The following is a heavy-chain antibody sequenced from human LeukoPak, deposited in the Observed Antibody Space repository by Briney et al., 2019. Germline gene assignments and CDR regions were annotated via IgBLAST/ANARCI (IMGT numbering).Heavy chain of an antibody. CDR1: GFTFSSYE. Sequence: GGSLRLSCAASGFTFSSYEMNWVRQAPGKGLEWVAVISFDGSDKNYADSVKGRFTISRDNSKNTLYLQMNSLKGDDTAVYYCAKDSAFYYIDVWGKGATVIISS. J-gene: IGHJ6*03. CDR2: ISFDGSDK. D-gene: IGHD3-10*01. V-gene: IGHV3-30*04. CDR3: AKDSAFYYIDV.